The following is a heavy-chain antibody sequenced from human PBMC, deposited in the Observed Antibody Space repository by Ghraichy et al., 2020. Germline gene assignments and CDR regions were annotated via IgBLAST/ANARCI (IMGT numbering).Heavy chain of an antibody. Sequence: SETLSLTCTVSGGSISSSSYYWGWIRQPPGKGLEWIGSIYYSGSTYYNPSLKSRVTISVDTSKNQFSLKLSSVTAADTAVYYCARGYCSSTSCYTRKLDYWGQGTLVTVSS. V-gene: IGHV4-39*07. CDR2: IYYSGST. CDR1: GGSISSSSYY. J-gene: IGHJ4*02. CDR3: ARGYCSSTSCYTRKLDY. D-gene: IGHD2-2*02.